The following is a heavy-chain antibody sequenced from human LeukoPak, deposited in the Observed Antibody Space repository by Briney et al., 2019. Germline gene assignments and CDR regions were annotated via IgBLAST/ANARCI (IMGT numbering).Heavy chain of an antibody. D-gene: IGHD3-10*01. V-gene: IGHV3-23*01. Sequence: GGSLRLSCAASGFTFSSNAMSWVRQAPGKGLEWFSTVSGSGGSTYYADSVKGRFTISRDNSKNTLYLQMNSLRAEDTAVYYCARGKGHDTSSTDYWGQGTLVTVSS. J-gene: IGHJ4*02. CDR3: ARGKGHDTSSTDY. CDR2: VSGSGGST. CDR1: GFTFSSNA.